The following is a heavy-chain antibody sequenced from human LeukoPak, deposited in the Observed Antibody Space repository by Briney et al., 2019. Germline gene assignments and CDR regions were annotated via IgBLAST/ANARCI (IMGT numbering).Heavy chain of an antibody. D-gene: IGHD5-12*01. CDR3: ARGPLDSGYTYFDY. Sequence: SETLSLTCTVSGGSVSSYYWSWIRQPPGKGLEWIGYFSYSGNTNYNPSLKSRVTISVDTSKNQFSLKLRSVTAADTAIYYCARGPLDSGYTYFDYWGQGTLVTVSS. J-gene: IGHJ4*02. CDR2: FSYSGNT. V-gene: IGHV4-59*02. CDR1: GGSVSSYY.